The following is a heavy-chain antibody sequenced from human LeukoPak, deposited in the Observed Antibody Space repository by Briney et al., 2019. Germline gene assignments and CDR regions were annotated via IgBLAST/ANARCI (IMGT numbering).Heavy chain of an antibody. D-gene: IGHD3-10*01. V-gene: IGHV4-59*08. J-gene: IGHJ4*02. Sequence: SETLSLTCSVSGGSISSYYWNWIRQPPGKRLEWIGYIYYSGSANYNPSLKSRVTLSVDTSKNQFSLKLSSVTAADTAVYYCARLSYGSGNYYFDSWGQGALVTVSS. CDR1: GGSISSYY. CDR2: IYYSGSA. CDR3: ARLSYGSGNYYFDS.